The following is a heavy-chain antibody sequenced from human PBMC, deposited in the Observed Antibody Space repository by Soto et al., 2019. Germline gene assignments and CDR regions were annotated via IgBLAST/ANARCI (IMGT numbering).Heavy chain of an antibody. D-gene: IGHD1-20*01. Sequence: ASVKVSCKASGYTFSNYDFNWVRQAPGQGLEWMGWMNPNSGNTGYALKLQGRLTITRNTSISTAYMELSSLRSEDTAVYYCARVRNSWNPFDYWGQGTLVTVSS. CDR1: GYTFSNYD. CDR3: ARVRNSWNPFDY. CDR2: MNPNSGNT. J-gene: IGHJ4*02. V-gene: IGHV1-8*02.